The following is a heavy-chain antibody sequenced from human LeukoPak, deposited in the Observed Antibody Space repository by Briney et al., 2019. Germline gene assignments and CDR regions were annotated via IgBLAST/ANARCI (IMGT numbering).Heavy chain of an antibody. D-gene: IGHD5-12*01. V-gene: IGHV4-34*01. CDR3: ARDRYSGYAADY. Sequence: SETLSLTCAVYGGSFSGYYWSWIRQPPGKGLEWIGEINHSGTTNYNPSLKSRVTISVDPSKNQFSLKLSSVTAADTAVYYCARDRYSGYAADYWGQGTLVTVSS. CDR1: GGSFSGYY. J-gene: IGHJ4*02. CDR2: INHSGTT.